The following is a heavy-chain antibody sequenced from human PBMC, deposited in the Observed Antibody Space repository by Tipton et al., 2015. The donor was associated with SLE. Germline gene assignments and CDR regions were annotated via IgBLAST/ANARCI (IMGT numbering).Heavy chain of an antibody. CDR1: GGSISSYY. CDR3: ARLTTVIIDTFDI. J-gene: IGHJ3*02. D-gene: IGHD4-17*01. V-gene: IGHV4-59*08. Sequence: TLSLTCTVSGGSISSYYWSWIRQPPGKGLEWIGYIYYSGSTKYNPSLKSRVTISVDMSKNQFSLKLSSVTAADTAVYYCARLTTVIIDTFDIWGQGTMITVSS. CDR2: IYYSGST.